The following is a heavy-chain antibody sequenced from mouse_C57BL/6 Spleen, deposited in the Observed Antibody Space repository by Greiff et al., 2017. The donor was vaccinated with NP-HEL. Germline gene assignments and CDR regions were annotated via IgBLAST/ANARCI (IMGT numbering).Heavy chain of an antibody. Sequence: EVQLQQSGAELVKPGASVKLSCTASGFNITDYYMHWVKQRTEQGLEWIGRIDPEDGETKYTPKFQGKATLTADTSSNTAYLQLSSLTSEDTAVYYCATGSSLDYWGQGTTLTVAS. V-gene: IGHV14-2*01. J-gene: IGHJ2*01. D-gene: IGHD1-1*01. CDR3: ATGSSLDY. CDR2: IDPEDGET. CDR1: GFNITDYY.